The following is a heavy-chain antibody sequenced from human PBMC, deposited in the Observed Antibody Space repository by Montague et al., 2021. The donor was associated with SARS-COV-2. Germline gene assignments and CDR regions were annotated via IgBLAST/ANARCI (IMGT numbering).Heavy chain of an antibody. Sequence: SLRLSCAASGFTFSSYSMNWVRQAPGKGLEWVSSISSSSSYIYYADSVKGRFTISRDNAKNSLYLQMNSLRAEDTAVYYCARGVRGSGTRSLWGQGTLVTASS. CDR1: GFTFSSYS. CDR2: ISSSSSYI. CDR3: ARGVRGSGTRSL. V-gene: IGHV3-21*01. J-gene: IGHJ4*02. D-gene: IGHD2-2*01.